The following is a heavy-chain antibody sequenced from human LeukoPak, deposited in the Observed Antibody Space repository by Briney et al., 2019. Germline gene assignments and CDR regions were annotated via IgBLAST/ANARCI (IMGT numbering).Heavy chain of an antibody. CDR2: INHSGST. V-gene: IGHV4-34*01. CDR3: ASAVWFGELLGHNWFDP. D-gene: IGHD3-10*01. CDR1: GGSFSGYY. J-gene: IGHJ5*02. Sequence: SETLSLTCAVYGGSFSGYYWSWIRQPPGKGLEWIGEINHSGSTNYNPSLKSRVTISVDTSKNQFSLKLSSVTAADTAVYYCASAVWFGELLGHNWFDPWGQGTLVTVSS.